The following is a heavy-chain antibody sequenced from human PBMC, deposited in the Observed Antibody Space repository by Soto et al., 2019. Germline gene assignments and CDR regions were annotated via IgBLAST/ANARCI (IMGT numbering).Heavy chain of an antibody. CDR3: AKEEREQQVVYDAFDM. D-gene: IGHD6-13*01. V-gene: IGHV3-23*04. J-gene: IGHJ3*02. Sequence: EVQLVEAGGGLVQPRGSLRVSCAASGFTFSSHAMSWVRQAPGKGLEWVSSISGSGVTTDYADSVKGRFTISRDNSQKMLYLQMKSLRAGDTAVYYCAKEEREQQVVYDAFDMWGQGTMVNVSS. CDR2: ISGSGVTT. CDR1: GFTFSSHA.